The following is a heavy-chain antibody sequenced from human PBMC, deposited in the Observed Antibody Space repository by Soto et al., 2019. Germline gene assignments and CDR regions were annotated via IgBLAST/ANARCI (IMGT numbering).Heavy chain of an antibody. CDR1: GYILTNYY. Sequence: ASVKVSSKASGYILTNYYIHWVRQAPGQGLEWMGLINPSGGRTTYAQKFQGRVTMTSDTSTSTVYMELSSLRSEDMAVYYCARDPHYCGKSYYSGMDVWGQGTTVTVSS. J-gene: IGHJ6*02. CDR3: ARDPHYCGKSYYSGMDV. D-gene: IGHD4-17*01. CDR2: INPSGGRT. V-gene: IGHV1-46*01.